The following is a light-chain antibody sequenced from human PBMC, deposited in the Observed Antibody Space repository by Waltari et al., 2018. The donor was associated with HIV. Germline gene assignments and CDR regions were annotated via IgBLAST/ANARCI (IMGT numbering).Light chain of an antibody. V-gene: IGLV2-14*01. Sequence: QSALTQPASVSGSPGQSLTIPCTGTRNDAGRYDYVSWYQHHPVKAPKLVIYEVTNRPSGISNRFSGSKSGNTASLTISGLQAEDEADYYCSSYVVNSTPYVFGSGTKVTVL. J-gene: IGLJ1*01. CDR1: RNDAGRYDY. CDR2: EVT. CDR3: SSYVVNSTPYV.